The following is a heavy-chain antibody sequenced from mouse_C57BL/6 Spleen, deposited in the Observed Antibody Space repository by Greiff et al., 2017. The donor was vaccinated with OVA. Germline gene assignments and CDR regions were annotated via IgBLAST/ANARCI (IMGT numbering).Heavy chain of an antibody. J-gene: IGHJ4*01. CDR1: GYTFTSYW. Sequence: VQLQQPGAELVRPGSSVKLSCKASGYTFTSYWMDWVKQRPGQGLEWIGNVYPSDSETHYNQKFKDKATLTVDKSSSTAYMQLSSLTSEDSAVYYCASRGAITTVVDAMDYWGQGTSVTVSS. D-gene: IGHD1-1*01. CDR3: ASRGAITTVVDAMDY. CDR2: VYPSDSET. V-gene: IGHV1-61*01.